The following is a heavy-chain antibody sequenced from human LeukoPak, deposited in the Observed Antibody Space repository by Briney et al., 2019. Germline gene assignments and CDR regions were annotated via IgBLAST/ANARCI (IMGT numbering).Heavy chain of an antibody. CDR3: ARHQGWELLDAFDI. D-gene: IGHD1-26*01. CDR1: GGSFSGYY. Sequence: SETLSLTCAVYGGSFSGYYWSWLRQPPGKGLEWIGEVNHSGSSNYNPSLKSRVTISLDTSKNQFSLKLTSVTAADTAVYYCARHQGWELLDAFDIWGQGTMVTVSS. CDR2: VNHSGSS. V-gene: IGHV4-34*01. J-gene: IGHJ3*02.